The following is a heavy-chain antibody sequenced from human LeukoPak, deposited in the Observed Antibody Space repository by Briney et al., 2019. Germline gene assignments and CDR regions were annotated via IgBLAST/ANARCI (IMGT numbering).Heavy chain of an antibody. CDR2: ISSSSDTI. D-gene: IGHD2-21*01. Sequence: GGSLRLSCAASGFTFSSYSMNWVRQAPGKGLEWVSYISSSSDTIYYADSVKGRFTISRDNAKRSLYLQMNSLRDEDTAVYYCARKELWSYYFDYWGQGTLVTVSS. J-gene: IGHJ4*02. V-gene: IGHV3-48*02. CDR1: GFTFSSYS. CDR3: ARKELWSYYFDY.